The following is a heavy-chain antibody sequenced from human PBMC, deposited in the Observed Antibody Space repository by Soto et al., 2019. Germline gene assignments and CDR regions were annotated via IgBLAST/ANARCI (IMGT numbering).Heavy chain of an antibody. D-gene: IGHD5-12*01. CDR1: GYTFTGYY. Sequence: ASVKVSCKASGYTFTGYYMHWVRQAPGQGLEWMGWINPNSGGTNYAQKFQGWVTMTRDTSISTAYMELSRLRSDDTAVYYCARGIVATRYLFGGPSDYWGQGTLVTVSS. CDR2: INPNSGGT. J-gene: IGHJ4*02. V-gene: IGHV1-2*04. CDR3: ARGIVATRYLFGGPSDY.